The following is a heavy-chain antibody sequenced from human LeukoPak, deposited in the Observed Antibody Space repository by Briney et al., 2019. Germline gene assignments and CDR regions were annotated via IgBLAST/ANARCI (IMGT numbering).Heavy chain of an antibody. CDR3: ARDPRGIVGANHNWFDP. D-gene: IGHD1-26*01. CDR1: GGSISSYY. V-gene: IGHV4-4*07. J-gene: IGHJ5*02. CDR2: IYASGST. Sequence: SETLSLTCTVYGGSISSYYWSWIRQPAGKGLEWIGRIYASGSTNYNPSLKSRVTMSVDTSKSQFSLKLISVTAADTAVYYCARDPRGIVGANHNWFDPWGQGTLVTVSS.